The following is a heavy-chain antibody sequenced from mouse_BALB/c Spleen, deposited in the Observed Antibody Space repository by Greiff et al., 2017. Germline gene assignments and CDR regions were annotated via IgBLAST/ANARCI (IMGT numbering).Heavy chain of an antibody. V-gene: IGHV5-6-3*01. CDR3: ARDNYGYPDY. D-gene: IGHD1-2*01. J-gene: IGHJ2*01. CDR1: GFTFSSYG. Sequence: DVMLVESGGGLVQPGGSLKLSCAASGFTFSSYGMSWVRQTPDKRLELVATINSNGGSTYYPDSVKGRFTISRDNAKNTLYLQMSSLKSEDTAMYYCARDNYGYPDYWGQGTTLTVSS. CDR2: INSNGGST.